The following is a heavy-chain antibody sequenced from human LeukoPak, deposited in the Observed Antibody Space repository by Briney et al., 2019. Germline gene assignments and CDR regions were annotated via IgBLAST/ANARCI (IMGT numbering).Heavy chain of an antibody. CDR3: ASINCSSTSCPLDY. V-gene: IGHV3-30*03. D-gene: IGHD2-2*01. Sequence: GGSLRLSCAASGFTFSSYGMHWVRQAPGKGLEWVAVISYDGSNKYYADSVKGRFTISRDNSKNTLYLQMNSLRAEDTAVYYCASINCSSTSCPLDYWGQGTLVTVSS. CDR1: GFTFSSYG. J-gene: IGHJ4*02. CDR2: ISYDGSNK.